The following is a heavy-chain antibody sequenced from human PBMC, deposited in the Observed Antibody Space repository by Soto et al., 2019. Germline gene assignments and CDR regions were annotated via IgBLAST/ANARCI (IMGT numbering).Heavy chain of an antibody. CDR1: GVNFMSYW. CDR3: VRDLTSCTSARCYSYYYGMDV. V-gene: IGHV3-74*01. J-gene: IGHJ6*02. Sequence: GGSQRHSYRASGVNFMSYWAHWVSKVQGRGLVWVSRINSDGSRTSYADSVKGRFTISRDNAKNTVDLQMNSLRAEDTAVYYCVRDLTSCTSARCYSYYYGMDVWGQGTTVPVSS. D-gene: IGHD1-26*01. CDR2: INSDGSRT.